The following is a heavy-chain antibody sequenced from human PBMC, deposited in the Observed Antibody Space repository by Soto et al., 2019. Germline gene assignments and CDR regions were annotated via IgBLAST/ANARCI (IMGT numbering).Heavy chain of an antibody. V-gene: IGHV4-39*01. CDR2: IYYSGST. CDR3: ARHVGSGSYRYYYYYGMDV. Sequence: SETLSLTCTVSGGSISSSSYYWGWIRQPPGKGLEWIGSIYYSGSTYYNPSLKSRVTISVDTSKNQFSLKLSSVTAADTAVYYCARHVGSGSYRYYYYYGMDVWGQGTTVTVSS. J-gene: IGHJ6*02. D-gene: IGHD3-10*01. CDR1: GGSISSSSYY.